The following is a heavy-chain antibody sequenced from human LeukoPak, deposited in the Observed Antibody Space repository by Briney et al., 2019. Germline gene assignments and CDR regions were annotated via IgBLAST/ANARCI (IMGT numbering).Heavy chain of an antibody. J-gene: IGHJ5*02. V-gene: IGHV1-2*02. CDR1: GYTFTGYY. CDR2: INPNSGDT. Sequence: GASAKVSCKASGYTFTGYYMHWVRQAPGQGLEWMGWINPNSGDTNYAQKFQGRVTMTRDTSISTAYMELSRLRSDDTAVYYCAREITIFGVAAPWFDPWGQGTLVTVSS. CDR3: AREITIFGVAAPWFDP. D-gene: IGHD3-3*01.